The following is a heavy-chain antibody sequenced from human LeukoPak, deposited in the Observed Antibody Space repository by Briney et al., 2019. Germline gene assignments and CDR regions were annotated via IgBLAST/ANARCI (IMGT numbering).Heavy chain of an antibody. CDR3: ARAGYCSTTSCYEGRYYFDY. Sequence: GGSLRLSCVASGLTFSTYSMNWVRQAPGKGLEWVSYISSSSGSIYYADSVKGRFTISRDNAKNSLYLQMNSLRDVDTAVYYCARAGYCSTTSCYEGRYYFDYWGQGTLVTVSA. CDR1: GLTFSTYS. D-gene: IGHD2-2*01. V-gene: IGHV3-48*02. J-gene: IGHJ4*02. CDR2: ISSSSGSI.